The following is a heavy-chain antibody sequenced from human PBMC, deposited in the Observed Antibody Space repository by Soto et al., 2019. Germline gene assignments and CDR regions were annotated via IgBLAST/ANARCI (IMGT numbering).Heavy chain of an antibody. J-gene: IGHJ4*02. CDR1: GFTFDDYG. D-gene: IGHD3-22*01. CDR3: ARESYFYSSGYYYGSLGY. Sequence: GGSLRLSCAASGFTFDDYGMSWARQAPGKGLEWVSGVNWNGGSTGYADSVKGRFTISRDNAKNSLYLQVNSLRAEDTAVYYCARESYFYSSGYYYGSLGYCGQXSLVTVSS. CDR2: VNWNGGST. V-gene: IGHV3-20*04.